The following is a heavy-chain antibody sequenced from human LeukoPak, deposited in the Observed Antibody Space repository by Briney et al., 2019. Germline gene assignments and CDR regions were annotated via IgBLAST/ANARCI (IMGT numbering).Heavy chain of an antibody. Sequence: SETLSLTCAVYGGSFSGYYWSWIRQPPGKGLEWIGEINHSGSTNYNPSLKSRVTISVDTSKNQFSLKLSSVTAADTAVYYCARERLGWFGEFPYWGQGTLVTVSS. CDR3: ARERLGWFGEFPY. V-gene: IGHV4-34*01. CDR2: INHSGST. CDR1: GGSFSGYY. D-gene: IGHD3-10*01. J-gene: IGHJ4*02.